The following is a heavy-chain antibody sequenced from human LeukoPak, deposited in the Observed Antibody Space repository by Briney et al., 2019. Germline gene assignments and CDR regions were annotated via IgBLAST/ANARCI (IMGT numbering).Heavy chain of an antibody. Sequence: PSETLSLTCTVSGGSISSYYWGWIRQPPGKGLEWIGSIYYSGSTYYDPSLKSRVTISVDTSKNQFSLKLSSVTTADTAVYYCARALDGFGGYFDYWGQGTLVTVSS. CDR2: IYYSGST. V-gene: IGHV4-39*07. CDR3: ARALDGFGGYFDY. J-gene: IGHJ4*02. D-gene: IGHD3-10*01. CDR1: GGSISSYY.